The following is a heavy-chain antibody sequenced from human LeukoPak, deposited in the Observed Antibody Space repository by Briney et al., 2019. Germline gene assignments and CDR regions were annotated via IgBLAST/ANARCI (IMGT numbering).Heavy chain of an antibody. CDR1: GFTFSSYS. J-gene: IGHJ6*03. CDR3: ARELTVTTYYYYYYYMDV. V-gene: IGHV3-48*01. D-gene: IGHD4-17*01. Sequence: GGSLRLSCAASGFTFSSYSMNWVRQAPGKGLEWVSYISSSSSTIYYADSVKGRFTISRDNAKNSLYLQMDSLRAEDTAVYYCARELTVTTYYYYYYYMDVWGKGTTVTISS. CDR2: ISSSSSTI.